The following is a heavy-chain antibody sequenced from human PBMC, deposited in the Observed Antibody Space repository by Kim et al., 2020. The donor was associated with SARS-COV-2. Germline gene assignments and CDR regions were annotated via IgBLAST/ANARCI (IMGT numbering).Heavy chain of an antibody. CDR2: IWYDGRNK. J-gene: IGHJ4*02. CDR3: ARGIGRSQRYFDY. CDR1: GFTFSSYG. Sequence: GGSLRLSCAASGFTFSSYGMHWVRQAPGKGLEWVAVIWYDGRNKYYADSVKGRFTISRDNSKNTLYLQMNSLRAEDTAVYYCARGIGRSQRYFDYWGQGTLVTVSS. D-gene: IGHD2-21*01. V-gene: IGHV3-33*01.